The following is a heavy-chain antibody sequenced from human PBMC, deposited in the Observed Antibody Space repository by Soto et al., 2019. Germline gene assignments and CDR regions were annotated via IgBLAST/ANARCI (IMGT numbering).Heavy chain of an antibody. J-gene: IGHJ3*02. CDR2: IYSNGRT. V-gene: IGHV3-53*01. CDR1: GFTVSDNY. CDR3: AGAPSYRGSPMGALDI. D-gene: IGHD5-12*01. Sequence: EVQLVASGGEVIQPGGFLRLSCAVSGFTVSDNYMTWVRQPPGKGLEWVSIIYSNGRTNSADSLQGRFAISRDNSRNTVYLQMNSLRVEDTAIYYCAGAPSYRGSPMGALDIWGLGTVVTVSP.